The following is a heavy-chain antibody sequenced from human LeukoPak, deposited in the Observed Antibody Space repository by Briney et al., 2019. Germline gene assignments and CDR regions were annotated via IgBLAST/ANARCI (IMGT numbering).Heavy chain of an antibody. CDR2: ITGSGGIT. D-gene: IGHD3-3*01. CDR3: ARDGASHGSTLEYYFDS. J-gene: IGHJ4*02. Sequence: PGGSLRLSCAASGFTFSNYFMTWVRQPPGRGLEWVSTITGSGGITYYADSVKGRFTISRDNSKNTLYLQMNSLRAEDTAVYYCARDGASHGSTLEYYFDSWGQGTLVTVSS. V-gene: IGHV3-23*01. CDR1: GFTFSNYF.